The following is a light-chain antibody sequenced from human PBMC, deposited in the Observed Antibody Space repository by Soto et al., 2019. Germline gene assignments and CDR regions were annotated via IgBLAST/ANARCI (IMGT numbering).Light chain of an antibody. CDR2: EGS. J-gene: IGLJ2*01. Sequence: VLTQPASVSGSPGQSITISCTGTSSDVGSYNLVSWYQQHPGKAPKLMIYEGSKRPSGVSNRFSGSKSGNTASLTISGLQAEDEADYYCCSYAGSSTHVVFGGGTKGTVL. CDR3: CSYAGSSTHVV. CDR1: SSDVGSYNL. V-gene: IGLV2-23*01.